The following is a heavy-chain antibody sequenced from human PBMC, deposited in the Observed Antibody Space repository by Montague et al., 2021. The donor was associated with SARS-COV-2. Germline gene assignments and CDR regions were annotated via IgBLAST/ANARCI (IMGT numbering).Heavy chain of an antibody. CDR2: INHRGST. CDR3: TKEGYQVLWSDYYYYGMDV. J-gene: IGHJ6*01. CDR1: GGSFSGYY. Sequence: SETLSLTCAVYGGSFSGYYWSWIRQPPGKGLEWIGEINHRGSTNYNPSLKSRVTISVDTSKSQFSLKLSPVTAANTAVYYCTKEGYQVLWSDYYYYGMDVWGQETTVTVSA. D-gene: IGHD2-2*01. V-gene: IGHV4-34*01.